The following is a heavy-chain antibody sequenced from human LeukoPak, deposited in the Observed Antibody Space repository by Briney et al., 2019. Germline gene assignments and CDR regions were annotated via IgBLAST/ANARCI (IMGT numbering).Heavy chain of an antibody. CDR1: GGSFSGYY. D-gene: IGHD2-2*01. Sequence: SETLSLTCAVYGGSFSGYYWSWIRQPPGKGLEWIGEINHSGSTNYNPSLKSRVTISVDTSKNQFSLKLSSVTAADTAVCYCASLGYCSSTSCPPENWFDPWGQGTLVTVSS. J-gene: IGHJ5*02. CDR2: INHSGST. V-gene: IGHV4-34*01. CDR3: ASLGYCSSTSCPPENWFDP.